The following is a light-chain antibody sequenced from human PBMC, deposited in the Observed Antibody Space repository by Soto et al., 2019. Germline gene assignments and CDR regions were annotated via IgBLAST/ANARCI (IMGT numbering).Light chain of an antibody. CDR1: QRVSSY. J-gene: IGKJ5*01. V-gene: IGKV3-11*01. CDR3: QQSRG. Sequence: EIVLTQSPATLSLSPGERANLSCRASQRVSSYLAWYHQKPGQAPRLLIYDASNSATGIPARFSGSGSGTDFTLTISSLEPEDFAVYSCQQSRGFGQGTRLEIK. CDR2: DAS.